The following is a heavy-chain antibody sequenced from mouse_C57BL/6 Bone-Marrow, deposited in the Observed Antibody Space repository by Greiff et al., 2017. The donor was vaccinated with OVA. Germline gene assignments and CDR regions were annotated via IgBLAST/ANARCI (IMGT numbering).Heavy chain of an antibody. V-gene: IGHV4-1*01. Sequence: GIDFSRYWMSWVRRAPGKGLEWIGEINPDSSTINYAPSLKDKFIISRDNAKNTLYLQMSKVRSEDTALYYGARLYGNSIHWYFDVWGTGTTVTVSS. CDR2: INPDSSTI. CDR1: GIDFSRYW. J-gene: IGHJ1*03. D-gene: IGHD2-1*01. CDR3: ARLYGNSIHWYFDV.